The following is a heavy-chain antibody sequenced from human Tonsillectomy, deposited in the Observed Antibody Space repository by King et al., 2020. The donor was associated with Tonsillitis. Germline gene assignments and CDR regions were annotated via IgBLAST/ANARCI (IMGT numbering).Heavy chain of an antibody. CDR1: GTSISSSY. CDR2: IYDTATT. D-gene: IGHD6-6*01. CDR3: ARLSVAGFVLR. Sequence: QLQESGPRLVRPSETLSLTCTVSGTSISSSYWSWIRQPPGKGLEDIGLIYDTATTNYNPSLNSRVTMSKDTSKNQFSLNLRSVTAADTAVYYCARLSVAGFVLRWGQGTLVAVPS. J-gene: IGHJ4*02. V-gene: IGHV4-59*08.